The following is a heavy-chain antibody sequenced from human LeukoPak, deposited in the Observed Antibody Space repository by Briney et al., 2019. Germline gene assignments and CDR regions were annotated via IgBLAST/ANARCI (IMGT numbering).Heavy chain of an antibody. CDR2: ISYSGST. J-gene: IGHJ1*01. D-gene: IGHD6-6*01. CDR1: GGSITSSNYY. CDR3: ARGGAARLHFQN. Sequence: SETLSLTCTVSGGSITSSNYYWGWIRQPPGKGLEWIGSISYSGSTNYNPSLKSRVIIYVDTSKNQFSLKLRSGTAADTAVYYCARGGAARLHFQNWGQGILVTVSS. V-gene: IGHV4-39*01.